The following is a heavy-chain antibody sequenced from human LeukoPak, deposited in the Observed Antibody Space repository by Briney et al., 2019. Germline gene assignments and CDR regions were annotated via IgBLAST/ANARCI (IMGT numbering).Heavy chain of an antibody. J-gene: IGHJ4*02. CDR3: ARGSPRGDDY. CDR2: INHSGST. CDR1: GGSFSGYY. V-gene: IGHV4-34*01. D-gene: IGHD3-3*01. Sequence: PSETLSLTCAVYGGSFSGYYWSWIRQPPGKGLEWIGEINHSGSTNYNPSLKSRVTISVDTSKNQFSLKLSSVTAADTAVYYCARGSPRGDDYWGQGTLVTVSS.